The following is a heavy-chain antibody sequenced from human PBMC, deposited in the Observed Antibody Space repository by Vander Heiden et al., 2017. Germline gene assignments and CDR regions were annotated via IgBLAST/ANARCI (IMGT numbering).Heavy chain of an antibody. Sequence: EVQLVESGGGLVQPGGSLRVSCEASGLNFSYYAMTWVRQAPGKGLEWVSTISGSGNDADYAGSVKGRFIISRDNSKNTLYLQMNSLRAGDTALYYCAKEGLWYGGNWFDPWGQGTLVTVSS. J-gene: IGHJ5*01. CDR1: GLNFSYYA. V-gene: IGHV3-23*04. CDR2: ISGSGNDA. CDR3: AKEGLWYGGNWFDP. D-gene: IGHD3-10*01.